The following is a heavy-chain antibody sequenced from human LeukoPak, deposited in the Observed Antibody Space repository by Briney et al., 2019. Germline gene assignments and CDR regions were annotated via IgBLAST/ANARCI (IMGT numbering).Heavy chain of an antibody. CDR1: GGSISSSSYY. CDR3: ARRSSSGTYFDY. Sequence: SETLSLTCTVSGGSISSSSYYWGWIRQPPGKGLEWIGSIYYSGSTYYNPSLKSRVTISVDTSKNQFPLKLSSVTAADTAVYYCARRSSSGTYFDYWGQGTLVTVSS. D-gene: IGHD6-6*01. J-gene: IGHJ4*02. CDR2: IYYSGST. V-gene: IGHV4-39*01.